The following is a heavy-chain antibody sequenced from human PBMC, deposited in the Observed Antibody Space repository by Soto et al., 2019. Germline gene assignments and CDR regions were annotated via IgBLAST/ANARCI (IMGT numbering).Heavy chain of an antibody. CDR2: IWYDGSNK. V-gene: IGHV3-33*01. Sequence: GGSLRLSCTASGFTFSSYGMHWVRQAPGKGLEWVAVIWYDGSNKYYADSVKGRFTISRDNSKNTLYLQMNSLRAEDTAVYYCARGGIRWLQFHYFDYWGQGTLVTVSS. D-gene: IGHD5-12*01. CDR1: GFTFSSYG. CDR3: ARGGIRWLQFHYFDY. J-gene: IGHJ4*02.